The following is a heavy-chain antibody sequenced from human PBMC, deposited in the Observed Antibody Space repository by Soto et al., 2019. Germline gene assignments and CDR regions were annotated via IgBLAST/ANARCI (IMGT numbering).Heavy chain of an antibody. J-gene: IGHJ4*02. CDR1: GVSISDSY. V-gene: IGHV4-4*07. CDR3: AREPDGGYLDY. CDR2: VFTSGST. Sequence: QVLLQESGPGLVKPSETLSLTCTVSGVSISDSYWAWIRQPAGKGLEWIGRVFTSGSTTYNPSLKSRVTMSVDASTRQFFLRLNSLTAADTAVYYCAREPDGGYLDYWGQGALVAVSS. D-gene: IGHD2-2*01.